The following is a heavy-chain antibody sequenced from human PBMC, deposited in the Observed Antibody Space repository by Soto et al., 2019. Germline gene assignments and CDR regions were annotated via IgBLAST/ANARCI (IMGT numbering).Heavy chain of an antibody. Sequence: EVQLLESGGGLVQPGGSPRLSCAASGFTFSSYAMSWVRQAPGKGLEWVSAISGSGGSTYYADSVKGRFTISRDNSKNTLYLQMNSLRAEDTAVYYCAKDRYYYDSSGYREFDYWGQGTLVTVSS. V-gene: IGHV3-23*01. CDR1: GFTFSSYA. CDR2: ISGSGGST. D-gene: IGHD3-22*01. J-gene: IGHJ4*02. CDR3: AKDRYYYDSSGYREFDY.